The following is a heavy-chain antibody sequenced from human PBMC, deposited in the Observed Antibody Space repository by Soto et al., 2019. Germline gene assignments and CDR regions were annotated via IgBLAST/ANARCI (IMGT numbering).Heavy chain of an antibody. D-gene: IGHD2-21*02. V-gene: IGHV1-46*01. J-gene: IGHJ5*02. Sequence: ASVKVSCKASGYTFTSYYMHWVRQAPGQGLEWMGIIHPSGGSTSYAQKFQGRVTMTRATSTSTVYMELSRLRSEATAVYYCARQVVVTALNWFDHWGQGALVTVSS. CDR1: GYTFTSYY. CDR3: ARQVVVTALNWFDH. CDR2: IHPSGGST.